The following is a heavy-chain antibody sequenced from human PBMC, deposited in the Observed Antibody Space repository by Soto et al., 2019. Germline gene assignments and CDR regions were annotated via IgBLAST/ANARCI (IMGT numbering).Heavy chain of an antibody. CDR1: GFTFSSYS. D-gene: IGHD2-15*01. Sequence: EVQLVESGGGLVKPGGSLRLSCAASGFTFSSYSMNWVRQAPGKGLEWVSSISSSSSYIYYADSVKGRFTISRDNAKNSLYLQMNSLRAEDTAVYYCARERRIRRGWFDPWGQGTLVTVSS. CDR2: ISSSSSYI. J-gene: IGHJ5*02. V-gene: IGHV3-21*01. CDR3: ARERRIRRGWFDP.